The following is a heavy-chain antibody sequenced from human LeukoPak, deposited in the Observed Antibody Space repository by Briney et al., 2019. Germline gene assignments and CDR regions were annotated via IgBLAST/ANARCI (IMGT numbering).Heavy chain of an antibody. J-gene: IGHJ5*02. V-gene: IGHV3-23*01. Sequence: GASLRLFCAASGFTFSSYAMSWVRQAPGKGLEWVSAISGSGGSTYYADSVKGRFTISRDNSKNTLYLQMNSLRAEDTAVYYCAKCPTYLRGDWFDPWGQGTLVTVSS. CDR3: AKCPTYLRGDWFDP. D-gene: IGHD2-21*01. CDR1: GFTFSSYA. CDR2: ISGSGGST.